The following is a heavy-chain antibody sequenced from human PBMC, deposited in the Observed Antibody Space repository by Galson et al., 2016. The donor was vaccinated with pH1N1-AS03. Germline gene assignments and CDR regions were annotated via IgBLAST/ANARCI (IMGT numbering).Heavy chain of an antibody. V-gene: IGHV1-2*04. D-gene: IGHD6-13*01. Sequence: SVKVSCKASGYTFTGYSIHWVRQAPGQGLEWMGWINPNSGGTNYAQKFQGWVTMTRDTSISTAYMELSRLTSVDTAGYYCASEAASRDSSSGYGLTVDYWGQGTLVTVSS. CDR2: INPNSGGT. J-gene: IGHJ4*02. CDR1: GYTFTGYS. CDR3: ASEAASRDSSSGYGLTVDY.